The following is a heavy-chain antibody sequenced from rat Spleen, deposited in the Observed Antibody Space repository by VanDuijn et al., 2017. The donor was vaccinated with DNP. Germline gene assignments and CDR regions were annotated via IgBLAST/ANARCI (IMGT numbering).Heavy chain of an antibody. CDR3: ASVGDLHYGGDGDVLDV. V-gene: IGHV5S13*01. J-gene: IGHJ4*01. D-gene: IGHD1-1*01. Sequence: EVQLVESGGDLVRPGGSLKLSCAASGFTFSYYWMAWVRQVPGKGLEWIASITSGRGSTSYLDSVRGRFTISRDDARDTLFLQMNRLRSEDTATYYCASVGDLHYGGDGDVLDVWGQGTSVTVSS. CDR1: GFTFSYYW. CDR2: ITSGRGST.